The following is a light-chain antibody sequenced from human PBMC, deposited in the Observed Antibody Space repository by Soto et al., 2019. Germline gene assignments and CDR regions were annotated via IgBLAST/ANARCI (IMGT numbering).Light chain of an antibody. V-gene: IGKV3-20*01. Sequence: EIVLTQSPGTLSLSPGERATLSCRASQSVSSYLSWYQQKPGQAPRLLIYGASSRATGIPGRFSGSGSGTDFTLTISRLEPEDFAVYYCQHHGGSPLFTFGPGTKVDIK. J-gene: IGKJ3*01. CDR2: GAS. CDR1: QSVSSY. CDR3: QHHGGSPLFT.